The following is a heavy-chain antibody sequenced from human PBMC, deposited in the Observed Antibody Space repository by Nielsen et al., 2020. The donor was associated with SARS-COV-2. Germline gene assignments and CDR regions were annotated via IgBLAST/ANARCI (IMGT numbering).Heavy chain of an antibody. V-gene: IGHV4-4*02. CDR2: IYHSGST. CDR3: SSSRSDILTYYYGMDV. CDR1: GGSISSSNW. J-gene: IGHJ6*02. Sequence: SETLSLTCAVSGGSISSSNWWSWVRPPPGKGLEWIGEIYHSGSTNYNPSLKSRVTISVDKSKNQFSLKLSSVTAADTAVYYCSSSRSDILTYYYGMDVWGQGTTVTVSS. D-gene: IGHD3-9*01.